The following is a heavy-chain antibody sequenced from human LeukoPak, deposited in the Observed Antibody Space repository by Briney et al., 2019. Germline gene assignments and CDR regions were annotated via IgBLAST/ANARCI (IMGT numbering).Heavy chain of an antibody. J-gene: IGHJ6*02. CDR1: GFTFSSYA. CDR2: ISGSGGST. D-gene: IGHD3-16*01. V-gene: IGHV3-23*01. CDR3: AKWAGAWGNYNYGMDV. Sequence: GGSLRLSCAASGFTFSSYAMSWVRQAPGKGLEWVSAISGSGGSTYYADSVKGRFTISRDNSKNMLYLQMHSLRAEDTAVYYCAKWAGAWGNYNYGMDVWGQGTTVTVSS.